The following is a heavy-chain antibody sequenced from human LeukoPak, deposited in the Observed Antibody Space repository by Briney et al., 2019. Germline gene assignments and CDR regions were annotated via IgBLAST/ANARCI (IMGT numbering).Heavy chain of an antibody. V-gene: IGHV3-23*01. J-gene: IGHJ4*02. CDR1: GFTFSSYA. Sequence: GGSLRLSCAASGFTFSSYAMSWVRQAPGKGLEWVSAISGSGGSTYYADSVKGRFTIFRDNSKNTLYLQMNSLRAEDTAVYYCAKDPRSSGYSVYFDYWGQGTLVTVSS. D-gene: IGHD3-22*01. CDR3: AKDPRSSGYSVYFDY. CDR2: ISGSGGST.